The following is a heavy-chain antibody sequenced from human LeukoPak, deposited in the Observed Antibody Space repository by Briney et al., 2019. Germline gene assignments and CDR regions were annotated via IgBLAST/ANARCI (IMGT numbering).Heavy chain of an antibody. J-gene: IGHJ4*02. CDR3: AKNHKLVVVAATPDY. CDR1: GFTFSSYS. Sequence: GGSLRLSCAASGFTFSSYSMNWVRQAPGKGLEWVSSISSSSSYIYYADSVKGRFTISRDNSKNTLYLQMNSLRAEDTAVYYCAKNHKLVVVAATPDYWGQGTLVTVSS. D-gene: IGHD2-15*01. V-gene: IGHV3-21*04. CDR2: ISSSSSYI.